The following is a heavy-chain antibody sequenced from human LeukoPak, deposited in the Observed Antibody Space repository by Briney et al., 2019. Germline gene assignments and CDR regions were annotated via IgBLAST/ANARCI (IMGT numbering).Heavy chain of an antibody. Sequence: ASVKVSRKASGYTFTSYDINWVRQATGQGLEWMGWMNPNSGNTGYAQKFQGRVTMTRNTSISTAYMELSSLRSEDTAVYYCARMYYYDSSGYYYVAYFQHWGQGTLVTVSS. D-gene: IGHD3-22*01. CDR1: GYTFTSYD. CDR2: MNPNSGNT. J-gene: IGHJ1*01. V-gene: IGHV1-8*01. CDR3: ARMYYYDSSGYYYVAYFQH.